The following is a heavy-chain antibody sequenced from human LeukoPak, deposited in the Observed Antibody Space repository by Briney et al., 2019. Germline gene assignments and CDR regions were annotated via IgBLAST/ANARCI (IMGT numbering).Heavy chain of an antibody. CDR1: GFTFSSYS. J-gene: IGHJ3*02. CDR2: VSSSSSYI. CDR3: ARGPRYYYYDSSGYYYGGAFDI. V-gene: IGHV3-21*01. D-gene: IGHD3-22*01. Sequence: GGSLRLSCAASGFTFSSYSMNWVRQAPGKGLERVSSVSSSSSYIYYADSVKGRFTISRDNAKNSLYLQMSSLRAEDTAVYYCARGPRYYYYDSSGYYYGGAFDIWGQGTMVTVSS.